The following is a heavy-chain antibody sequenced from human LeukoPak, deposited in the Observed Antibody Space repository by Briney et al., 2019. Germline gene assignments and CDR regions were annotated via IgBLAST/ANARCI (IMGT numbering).Heavy chain of an antibody. V-gene: IGHV1-18*01. CDR3: ARDPSTYYYDSSGYGGVNYYYYYGMDV. CDR2: ISAYNDNT. CDR1: GYTFTSYG. Sequence: ASVKVSCKASGYTFTSYGISWVRQAPGQGLEWMGWISAYNDNTNYAQKLQGRVTMTTDTSTSTAYMELRSLRSDDTAVYYCARDPSTYYYDSSGYGGVNYYYYYGMDVWGQGTTVTVSS. J-gene: IGHJ6*02. D-gene: IGHD3-22*01.